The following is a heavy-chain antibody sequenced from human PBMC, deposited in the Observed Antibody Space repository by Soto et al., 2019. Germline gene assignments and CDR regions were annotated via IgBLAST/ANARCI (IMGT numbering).Heavy chain of an antibody. CDR2: ISSSSSYI. V-gene: IGHV3-21*01. CDR3: ARDTETCSGGSCYEIFNWFDP. CDR1: GFTFSSYS. Sequence: GGSLRLSSAASGFTFSSYSMNWVRQAPGKGLEWVSSISSSSSYIYYADSVKGRFTISRDNAKNSLYLQMNSLRAEDTAVYYCARDTETCSGGSCYEIFNWFDPWGQGTLVTVSS. J-gene: IGHJ5*02. D-gene: IGHD2-15*01.